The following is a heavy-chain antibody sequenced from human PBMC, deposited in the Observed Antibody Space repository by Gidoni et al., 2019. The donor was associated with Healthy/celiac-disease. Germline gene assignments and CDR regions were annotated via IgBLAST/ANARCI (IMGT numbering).Heavy chain of an antibody. CDR3: ARDGVGIVVVVAATPSYFDY. CDR2: ISAYNGNT. J-gene: IGHJ4*02. V-gene: IGHV1-18*01. Sequence: QVQLVQSGAEVKKPGASVKVSCKASGYTFTSYGISWVRQAPGHGLEWMGWISAYNGNTNYAPKLQGRVTMTTATSTSTAYMELRSLRSDDTSVYYCARDGVGIVVVVAATPSYFDYWGQGTLVTVSS. D-gene: IGHD2-15*01. CDR1: GYTFTSYG.